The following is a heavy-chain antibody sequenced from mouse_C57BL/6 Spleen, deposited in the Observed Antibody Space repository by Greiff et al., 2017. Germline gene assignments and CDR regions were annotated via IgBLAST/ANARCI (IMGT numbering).Heavy chain of an antibody. V-gene: IGHV1-22*01. CDR1: GYTFTDYN. CDR3: ARLSGYSYYFDY. Sequence: VQLKESGPELVKPGASVKMSCKASGYTFTDYNMHWVKQSHGKSLEWIGYINPNNGGTSYNQKFKGKATLTVNKSSSTAYMELRSLTSEDSAVYYCARLSGYSYYFDYWGQGTTLTVSS. D-gene: IGHD2-3*01. J-gene: IGHJ2*01. CDR2: INPNNGGT.